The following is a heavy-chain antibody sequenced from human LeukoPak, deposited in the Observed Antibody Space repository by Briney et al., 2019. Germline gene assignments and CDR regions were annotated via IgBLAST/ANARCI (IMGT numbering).Heavy chain of an antibody. J-gene: IGHJ4*02. V-gene: IGHV3-30*04. CDR1: GFTFTSYA. CDR2: ISYDGRDK. D-gene: IGHD2-2*01. CDR3: ARALSTMPGGF. Sequence: GGSLRLSCAASGFTFTSYAIHWVRQAPGKGLEWVAVISYDGRDKYYADSVKGRFTISRDDSKNTLYLQMNSLRVDDTAVYYCARALSTMPGGFWGQGTLVTVPS.